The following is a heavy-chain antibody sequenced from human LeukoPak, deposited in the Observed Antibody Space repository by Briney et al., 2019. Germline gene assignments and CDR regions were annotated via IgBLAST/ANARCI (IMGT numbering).Heavy chain of an antibody. CDR2: ISGSGHTT. J-gene: IGHJ4*02. Sequence: GGSLRLSCAASGFTFSSYAMSWVRQAPGKGLEWVSAISGSGHTTYYADSVKGRFTICRDNSKNTLDLQMNSLRAEDTAVYYCAKPVISNSDINYYFDYWGQGTLVTVSS. V-gene: IGHV3-23*01. CDR1: GFTFSSYA. CDR3: AKPVISNSDINYYFDY. D-gene: IGHD3-22*01.